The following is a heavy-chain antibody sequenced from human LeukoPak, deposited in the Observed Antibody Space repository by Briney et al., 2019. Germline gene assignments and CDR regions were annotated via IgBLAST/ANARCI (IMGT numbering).Heavy chain of an antibody. CDR1: GYSFTSYW. CDR2: IDPSDSYT. CDR3: ARHYYGSTRPPY. V-gene: IGHV5-10-1*01. D-gene: IGHD3-22*01. J-gene: IGHJ4*02. Sequence: GESLKISCKGSGYSFTSYWISWVRQMPGKGLEWMGRIDPSDSYTNYSPSFQGHVTISADKSISTAYLQWSSLKASDTAMYYCARHYYGSTRPPYWGQGTLVTVSS.